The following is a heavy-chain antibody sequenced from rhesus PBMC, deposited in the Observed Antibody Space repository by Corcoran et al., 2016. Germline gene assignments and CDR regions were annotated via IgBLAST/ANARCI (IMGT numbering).Heavy chain of an antibody. CDR3: ARDARWLANYGLDS. CDR2: ITYSGNT. V-gene: IGHV4-122*02. Sequence: QVQLQESGPGLVKPSETLALTCAVSGGSISSGYYYWSWIRQPPGKGLEWIGYITYSGNTSYNPAHKSRVTIARETSKNQVSLKPSSVTAADTAVYYCARDARWLANYGLDSWGQGVVVTVSS. CDR1: GGSISSGYYY. D-gene: IGHD6-37*01. J-gene: IGHJ6*01.